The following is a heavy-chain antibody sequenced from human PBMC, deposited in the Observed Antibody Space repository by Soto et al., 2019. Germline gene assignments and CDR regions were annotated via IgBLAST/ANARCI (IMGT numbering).Heavy chain of an antibody. D-gene: IGHD4-17*01. CDR3: ARETPTYYYYGMDV. Sequence: PGGSLRLSCAASGFTFSSCRMNWVRQAPGKGLEWVANISSSRSEIYYADSVKGRFTISRDNAKNSLYLQMNSLRAEDTAVYYCARETPTYYYYGMDVWGQGTTVTVSS. J-gene: IGHJ6*02. V-gene: IGHV3-21*04. CDR2: ISSSRSEI. CDR1: GFTFSSCR.